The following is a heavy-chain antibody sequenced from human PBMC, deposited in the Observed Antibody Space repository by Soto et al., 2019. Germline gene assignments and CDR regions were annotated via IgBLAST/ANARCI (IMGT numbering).Heavy chain of an antibody. Sequence: SETLSLTCTVSGGSISSYYWSWIRQPPGKGLEWIGYIYYSGSTNYNPSLKSRVTISVDTSKNQFSLKLSSVTAADTAVYYCARLDYDFWSGSSFDYWGQGTLVTVSS. V-gene: IGHV4-59*08. CDR2: IYYSGST. CDR3: ARLDYDFWSGSSFDY. CDR1: GGSISSYY. D-gene: IGHD3-3*01. J-gene: IGHJ4*02.